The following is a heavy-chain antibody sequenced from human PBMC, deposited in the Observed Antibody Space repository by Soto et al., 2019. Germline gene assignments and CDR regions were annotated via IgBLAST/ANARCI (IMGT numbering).Heavy chain of an antibody. CDR3: ARQSYDSSDYFDY. CDR2: IYYSGST. Sequence: QLQLQESGPGLVKPSETLSLTCTVSGDSISSSSYYWGWIRQPPGKGLEWIGSIYYSGSTYYNPSLMSRVTISVDTSRIHFSLKLISVTAADTAVYYCARQSYDSSDYFDYWGQGTLVTVSS. V-gene: IGHV4-39*01. J-gene: IGHJ4*02. CDR1: GDSISSSSYY. D-gene: IGHD3-22*01.